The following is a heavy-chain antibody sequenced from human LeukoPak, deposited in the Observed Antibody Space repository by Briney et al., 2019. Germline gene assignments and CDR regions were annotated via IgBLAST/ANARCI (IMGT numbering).Heavy chain of an antibody. D-gene: IGHD6-6*01. J-gene: IGHJ4*02. CDR2: IIPIFGTA. Sequence: SVKVSCKASGGTFSSYAISWVRQAPGQGLEWMGGIIPIFGTANYAQKFQGRVTITADESTSTAYMELSSLRSEDTAVYYCARYWRLGSIADNWGQGTLVTVSS. CDR3: ARYWRLGSIADN. V-gene: IGHV1-69*13. CDR1: GGTFSSYA.